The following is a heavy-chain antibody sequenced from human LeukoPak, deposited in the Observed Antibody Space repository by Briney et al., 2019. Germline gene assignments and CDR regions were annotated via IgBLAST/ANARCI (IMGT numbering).Heavy chain of an antibody. CDR2: ISVNNGNT. Sequence: GASVKVSCKASNYTFTSYGISWVRQAPGQGLEWMGWISVNNGNTKYARKFQGRVTMTTDISTTTAYMELRSLRSDDTAIYYCARRLYWFDPWGQGTLVTVSS. J-gene: IGHJ5*02. CDR3: ARRLYWFDP. CDR1: NYTFTSYG. V-gene: IGHV1-18*01.